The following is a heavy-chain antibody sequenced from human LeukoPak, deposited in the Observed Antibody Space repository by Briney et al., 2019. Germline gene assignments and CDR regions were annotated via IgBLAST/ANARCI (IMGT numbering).Heavy chain of an antibody. CDR3: AKERLLSLYHFDY. V-gene: IGHV3-30*18. CDR1: GFTFSSYA. J-gene: IGHJ4*02. CDR2: ISYDGSNK. D-gene: IGHD3-22*01. Sequence: GGSLRLSCAASGFTFSSYAMHWVRQAPGKGLEWVAVISYDGSNKYYADSMKGRFTISRDNSKNTLYLQMNSLRAEDTAVYYCAKERLLSLYHFDYWGQGTLVTVSS.